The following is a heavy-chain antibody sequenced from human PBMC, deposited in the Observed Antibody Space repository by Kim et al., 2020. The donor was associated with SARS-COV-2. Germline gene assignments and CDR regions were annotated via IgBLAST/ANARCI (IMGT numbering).Heavy chain of an antibody. V-gene: IGHV3-23*01. CDR2: ISGSGGST. CDR1: GFTFSSYA. J-gene: IGHJ5*02. D-gene: IGHD4-17*01. CDR3: AKEPMTTVTTDGGEFDP. Sequence: GGSLRLSCAASGFTFSSYAMSWVRQAPGKGLEWVSAISGSGGSTYYADSVKGRFTISRDNSKNTLYLQMNSLRAEDTAVYYCAKEPMTTVTTDGGEFDPWGQGTLVTVSS.